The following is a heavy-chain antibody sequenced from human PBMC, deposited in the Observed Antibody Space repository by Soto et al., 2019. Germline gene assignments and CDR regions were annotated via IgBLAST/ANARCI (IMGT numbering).Heavy chain of an antibody. CDR3: ASPLTGIKNDAFDI. CDR1: GYSFTSYW. J-gene: IGHJ3*02. D-gene: IGHD7-27*01. CDR2: IYPGDSDT. V-gene: IGHV5-51*01. Sequence: GESLKISCKGSGYSFTSYWIGWVRQMPGKSLEWMGIIYPGDSDTRYSPSFQGKVTISADKSISTAYLQWSSLKASDNAMYYCASPLTGIKNDAFDIWGQGTMVTVSS.